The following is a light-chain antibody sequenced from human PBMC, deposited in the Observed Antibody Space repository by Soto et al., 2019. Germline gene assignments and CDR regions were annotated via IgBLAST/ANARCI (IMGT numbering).Light chain of an antibody. Sequence: SYELTQPPSVSVSPGQTASIPCSGDKLGDRYACWYQQKPGQSPVLVIYLDTKRPSGIPERFSGSNSGNTATLTISGPQAMDEADYYCQAWDDTTGVVFGGGTKLTVL. J-gene: IGLJ2*01. CDR3: QAWDDTTGVV. V-gene: IGLV3-1*01. CDR1: KLGDRY. CDR2: LDT.